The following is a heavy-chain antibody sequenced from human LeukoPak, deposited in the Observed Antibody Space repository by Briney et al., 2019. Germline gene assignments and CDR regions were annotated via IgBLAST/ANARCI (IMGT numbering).Heavy chain of an antibody. CDR2: INGDGRST. V-gene: IGHV3-74*01. CDR1: GFTFSNYW. J-gene: IGHJ4*02. Sequence: SGGSLRLSCAASGFTFSNYWMHWVRQAPGKGLVWVSRINGDGRSTTYADSVKGRFTISRDNSKNTLYLQMNSLRAEDTAVYYCAKTVSYYYGSGSYYKNPFDYWGQGTLVTVSS. CDR3: AKTVSYYYGSGSYYKNPFDY. D-gene: IGHD3-10*01.